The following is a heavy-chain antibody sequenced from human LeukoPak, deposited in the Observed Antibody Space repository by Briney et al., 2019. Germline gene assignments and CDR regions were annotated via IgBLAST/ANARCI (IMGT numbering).Heavy chain of an antibody. V-gene: IGHV4-39*07. CDR2: IYYSGRT. CDR3: ARDLWFGEILGAFDI. Sequence: PSETLSLTCTVSRDSISSSSYYWGWIRQPPGKGLEWIGSIYYSGRTYYNPSTKSRVTISIDTSNNQFSLKLSTVTAADTAVYYCARDLWFGEILGAFDIWGQGTMVTVSS. D-gene: IGHD3-10*01. CDR1: RDSISSSSYY. J-gene: IGHJ3*02.